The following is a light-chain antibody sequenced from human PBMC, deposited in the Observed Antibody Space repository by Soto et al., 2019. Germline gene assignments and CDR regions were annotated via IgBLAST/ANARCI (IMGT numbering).Light chain of an antibody. CDR3: CSYGGSFYV. CDR1: SSDVGGYNY. V-gene: IGLV2-11*01. J-gene: IGLJ1*01. Sequence: QSVLTQPHSVSGSPGQSVAISCSGTSSDVGGYNYVSWYQQHPGKAPKLIIFDVNKRPSGVHDRFSGSKSGSTASLTISGLQAEDEADYYCCSYGGSFYVVGTGTKLTVL. CDR2: DVN.